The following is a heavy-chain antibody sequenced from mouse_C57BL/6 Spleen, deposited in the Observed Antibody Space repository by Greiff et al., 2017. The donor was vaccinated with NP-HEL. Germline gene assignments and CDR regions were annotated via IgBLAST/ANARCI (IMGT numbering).Heavy chain of an antibody. J-gene: IGHJ4*01. CDR3: ARQEDYYGSSYEEYYAMDY. Sequence: QVQLQESGPGLVAPSQSLSITCTVSGFSLTSYGVHWVRQPPGKGLEWLVVIWSDGSTTYKSALKSRLSISKDNSKSQVFLKMNSLQTDDTAMYYCARQEDYYGSSYEEYYAMDYWGQGTSVTVSS. CDR2: IWSDGST. D-gene: IGHD1-1*01. CDR1: GFSLTSYG. V-gene: IGHV2-6-1*01.